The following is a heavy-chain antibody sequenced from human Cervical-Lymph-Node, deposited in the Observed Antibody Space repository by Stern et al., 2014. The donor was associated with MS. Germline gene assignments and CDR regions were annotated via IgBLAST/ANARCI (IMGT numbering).Heavy chain of an antibody. Sequence: DQLVESGAELKKPGASVQVSCRPSGFTFTNYYIHWLRQAPGQRPEWMGRISPTNGDTNYAPKMQGRVTMTRDTSVDLVALEVTRLRFDDTAVYYCAENMDVWGQGTTVTVSS. CDR1: GFTFTNYY. V-gene: IGHV1-2*02. CDR2: ISPTNGDT. CDR3: AENMDV. J-gene: IGHJ6*02.